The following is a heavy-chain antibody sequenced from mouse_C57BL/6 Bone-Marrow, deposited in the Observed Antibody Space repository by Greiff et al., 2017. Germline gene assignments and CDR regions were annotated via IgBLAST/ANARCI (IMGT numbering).Heavy chain of an antibody. CDR3: AREYANYEGFAY. V-gene: IGHV5-16*01. D-gene: IGHD2-10*02. CDR2: INSDGSST. Sequence: EVLLVESEGGLVQPGSSMKLSCTASGFTFSDYYMAWVRQVPEKGLEWVANINSDGSSTYYLDSLKSRFIFSRDNAKNILYLQMSSLTSEDTATYYCAREYANYEGFAYWGQGTTLTVSS. CDR1: GFTFSDYY. J-gene: IGHJ2*01.